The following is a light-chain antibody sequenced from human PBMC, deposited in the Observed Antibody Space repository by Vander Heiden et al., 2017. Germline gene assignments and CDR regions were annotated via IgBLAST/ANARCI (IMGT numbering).Light chain of an antibody. CDR1: ALPKQY. Sequence: SYELTQPPSVPGSPGQTARITCSGDALPKQYAYWSQPKPGQAPVLVIYQESERLSGIPERFSGATSGTTVTLTTTGVQAEEGADYYCHSAERSGNYWVFGGGTKLTVL. CDR3: HSAERSGNYWV. J-gene: IGLJ3*02. CDR2: QES. V-gene: IGLV3-25*02.